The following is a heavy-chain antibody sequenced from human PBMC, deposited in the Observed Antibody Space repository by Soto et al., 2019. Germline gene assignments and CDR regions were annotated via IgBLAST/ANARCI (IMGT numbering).Heavy chain of an antibody. V-gene: IGHV1-18*03. D-gene: IGHD4-4*01. CDR3: ARDVRYSNYGVYYYYMDV. Sequence: ASVKVSCKASGYTFTSYGISWVRQAPGQGLEWMGWISAYNGNTNYAQKLQGRVTMTTDTSTSTAYMELRSLRSDDMAVYYCARDVRYSNYGVYYYYMDVWGKGTTVTVSS. CDR2: ISAYNGNT. J-gene: IGHJ6*03. CDR1: GYTFTSYG.